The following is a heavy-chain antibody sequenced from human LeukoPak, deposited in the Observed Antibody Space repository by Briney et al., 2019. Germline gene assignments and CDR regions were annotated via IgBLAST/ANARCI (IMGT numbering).Heavy chain of an antibody. D-gene: IGHD6-19*01. CDR1: GFTFSSYG. Sequence: GGSLRLSCAASGFTFSSYGMSWVRQAPGKGLEWVSSISGSGGNTYYADSVKGRFTISRDNSKNTLYLQMNSLRAEDTAVYYCAKADVLAVAGSFDYWGQGTLVTVSS. CDR2: ISGSGGNT. J-gene: IGHJ4*02. V-gene: IGHV3-23*01. CDR3: AKADVLAVAGSFDY.